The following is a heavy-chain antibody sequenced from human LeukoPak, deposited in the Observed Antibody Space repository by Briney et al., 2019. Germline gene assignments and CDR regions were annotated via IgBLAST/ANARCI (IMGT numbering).Heavy chain of an antibody. V-gene: IGHV3-74*01. CDR1: GFTFSSYW. D-gene: IGHD1-26*01. CDR3: ARDGIVGATNFDY. J-gene: IGHJ4*02. Sequence: GGSLRLSCAASGFTFSSYWMHWVRQAPGKGLVWVSRINSDGRTTNYADSVKGRFTISRDNAKNTLYLQMNSLRAEDTAVYYCARDGIVGATNFDYWGQGTLVTVSS. CDR2: INSDGRTT.